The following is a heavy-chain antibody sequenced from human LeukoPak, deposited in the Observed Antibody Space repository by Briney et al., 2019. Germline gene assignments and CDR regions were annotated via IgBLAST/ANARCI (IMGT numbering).Heavy chain of an antibody. J-gene: IGHJ4*02. V-gene: IGHV3-53*01. D-gene: IGHD3-10*01. CDR3: AKRGAITITTYYFDY. CDR1: GFTVSSDH. Sequence: GGSLRLSCAASGFTVSSDHMSWVRQAPGKGLEWVSVTYSGGSAYYADSVKGRFTISRDNANNMVYLQMNSLRGEDTAVYYCAKRGAITITTYYFDYWGQGTLVTVSS. CDR2: TYSGGSA.